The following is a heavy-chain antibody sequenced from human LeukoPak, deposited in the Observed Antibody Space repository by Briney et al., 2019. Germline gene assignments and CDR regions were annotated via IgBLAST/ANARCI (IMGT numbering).Heavy chain of an antibody. V-gene: IGHV5-51*01. CDR1: GYRFTTSW. CDR3: ARPRQYKFSSEIDSPGAFDL. D-gene: IGHD1-14*01. J-gene: IGHJ3*01. CDR2: TYPDDSDT. Sequence: GKSLKISCKASGYRFTTSWIGWVRQTPGKGLEWMGITYPDDSDTRYSPSFQGQVTISADKSLTAAYLEWSNLKASDTAIYYCARPRQYKFSSEIDSPGAFDLWGQGTMVTVSS.